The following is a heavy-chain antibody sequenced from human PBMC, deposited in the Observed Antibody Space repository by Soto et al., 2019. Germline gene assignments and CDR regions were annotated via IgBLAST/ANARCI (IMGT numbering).Heavy chain of an antibody. CDR2: INPNRGGT. V-gene: IGHV1-2*02. CDR1: GYTYSSYY. D-gene: IGHD3-10*01. Sequence: GSSVKVSCKASGYTYSSYYIHWVRQAPGQGLEWMGWINPNRGGTQYAQKFQGRVTMTTDTSISPAYMEVNSLKSDDTATYYCARDTGPGHRVLMVHSATSNWFDTCPKGTLV. CDR3: ARDTGPGHRVLMVHSATSNWFDT. J-gene: IGHJ5*01.